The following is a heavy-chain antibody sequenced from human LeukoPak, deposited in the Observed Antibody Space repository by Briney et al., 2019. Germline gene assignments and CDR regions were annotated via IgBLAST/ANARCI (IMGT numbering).Heavy chain of an antibody. CDR1: GFTFSSYS. V-gene: IGHV3-21*01. Sequence: GGSLRLSCAASGFTFSSYSMNWVRQAPGKGLEWVSSISSSSSYIYYADSVKGRFTISRDNAKHSLYLQMNSLRAEDTAVYYCARDEIPDIVVVPAAPGDYWGQGTLVTVSS. CDR3: ARDEIPDIVVVPAAPGDY. CDR2: ISSSSSYI. D-gene: IGHD2-2*01. J-gene: IGHJ4*02.